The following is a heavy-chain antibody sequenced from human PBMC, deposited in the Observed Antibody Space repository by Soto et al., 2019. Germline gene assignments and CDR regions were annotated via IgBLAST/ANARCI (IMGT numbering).Heavy chain of an antibody. CDR2: IIPIFGTA. Sequence: QVQLVQSGAEVKKPGSSVKVSCKASGGTFSSYAISWVRQAPGQGLEWMGGIIPIFGTANYAQKFQGRVTITADESTSTAYMELSCLRSEDTAVYYCAICIAARTGGCYYYGMDVWGQGTTVTVSS. J-gene: IGHJ6*02. CDR1: GGTFSSYA. D-gene: IGHD6-6*01. CDR3: AICIAARTGGCYYYGMDV. V-gene: IGHV1-69*01.